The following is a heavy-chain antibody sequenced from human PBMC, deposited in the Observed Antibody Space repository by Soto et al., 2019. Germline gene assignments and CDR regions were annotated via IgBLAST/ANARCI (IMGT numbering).Heavy chain of an antibody. V-gene: IGHV1-24*01. CDR2: FDPEDGET. Sequence: GASVKVSCKVSGYTLTELSMHWVRQAPGKGLEWMGGFDPEDGETIYAQKFQGRVTMTEDTSTDTAYMELSSLRSGDTAVYYCATLLSNYDFWSGYYVGYFDYWGQGTLVTVSS. CDR1: GYTLTELS. CDR3: ATLLSNYDFWSGYYVGYFDY. J-gene: IGHJ4*02. D-gene: IGHD3-3*01.